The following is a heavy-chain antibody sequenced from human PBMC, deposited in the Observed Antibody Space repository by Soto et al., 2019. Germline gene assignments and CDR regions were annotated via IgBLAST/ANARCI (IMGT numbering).Heavy chain of an antibody. CDR1: GGSISSGGYS. Sequence: SETLSLTCAVSGGSISSGGYSWSWIRQPPGKGLEWIGYIYHSGSTRYNPSLKSQVTISIDTSKNQFSLKLSSVTAEDTAVYYCAREGGDSNGSWRWFDPWGQGTLVTFPS. CDR2: IYHSGST. D-gene: IGHD6-19*01. V-gene: IGHV4-30-2*01. J-gene: IGHJ5*02. CDR3: AREGGDSNGSWRWFDP.